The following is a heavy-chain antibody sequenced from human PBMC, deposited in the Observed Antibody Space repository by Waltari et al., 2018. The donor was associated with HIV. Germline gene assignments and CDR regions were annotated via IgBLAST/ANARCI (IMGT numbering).Heavy chain of an antibody. J-gene: IGHJ6*02. CDR3: VRHSGSYYRYDGMDV. D-gene: IGHD1-26*01. V-gene: IGHV3-11*01. CDR1: GFTFTAFY. Sequence: QVQLVDSGGGLVKPGGSLRLSCAASGFTFTAFYISWIRQAPGKGLEWVSTISSGGGTISYADSVKGRFIISRDNPKKSIYLQMNSLTAEDTAVYYCVRHSGSYYRYDGMDVWGQGTTVTVSS. CDR2: ISSGGGTI.